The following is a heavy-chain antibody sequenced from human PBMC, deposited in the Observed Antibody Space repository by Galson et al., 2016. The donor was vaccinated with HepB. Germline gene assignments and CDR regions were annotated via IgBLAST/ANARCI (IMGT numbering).Heavy chain of an antibody. CDR2: IKSKNNGGTI. J-gene: IGHJ4*02. CDR1: GFAFSNAW. Sequence: LRLSCAASGFAFSNAWMNWVRQAPGKGLAWVGRIKSKNNGGTIDYAAPENGRFTISRDDSKTTLYQPMNSLQSGATAVYYCATLKRFCLIRGTGGIDNWGQGILVTVSS. CDR3: ATLKRFCLIRGTGGIDN. V-gene: IGHV3-15*07. D-gene: IGHD3-10*01.